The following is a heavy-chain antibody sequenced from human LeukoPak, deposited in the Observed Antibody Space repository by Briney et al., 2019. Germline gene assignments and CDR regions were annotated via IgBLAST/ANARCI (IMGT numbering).Heavy chain of an antibody. Sequence: SETLSLTCAVYGGSFSGYYWSWIRQPPGKGLEWIGEINHSGSTNYNPSLKSRVTISVDTSKNQFSLKLSSVTAADTAVYYCAHRNAVMVRFYYDYWGQGTLALVSS. CDR1: GGSFSGYY. J-gene: IGHJ4*02. CDR2: INHSGST. D-gene: IGHD5-18*01. CDR3: AHRNAVMVRFYYDY. V-gene: IGHV4-34*01.